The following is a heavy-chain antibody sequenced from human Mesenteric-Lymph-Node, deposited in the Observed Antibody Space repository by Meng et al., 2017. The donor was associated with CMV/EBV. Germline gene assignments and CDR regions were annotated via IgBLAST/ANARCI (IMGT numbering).Heavy chain of an antibody. CDR2: ISNDGSNQ. Sequence: GESLKISCAASGFSFSSHAMHWVRQAPGKGVEWVAVISNDGSNQYYADTVKGRFTVSRDNSKNTMYLHLSSLRGEDTAVYYCARDHDYYYGMDVWGQGTTVTVSS. V-gene: IGHV3-30*04. CDR1: GFSFSSHA. CDR3: ARDHDYYYGMDV. J-gene: IGHJ6*02.